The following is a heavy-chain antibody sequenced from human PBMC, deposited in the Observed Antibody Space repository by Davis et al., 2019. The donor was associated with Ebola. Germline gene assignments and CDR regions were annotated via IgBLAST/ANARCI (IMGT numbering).Heavy chain of an antibody. CDR2: IIPIFGTA. CDR1: GGTFSSYA. V-gene: IGHV1-69*13. J-gene: IGHJ3*02. D-gene: IGHD3-10*01. Sequence: SVKVSCKASGGTFSSYAISWVRQAPGQGLEWMGGIIPIFGTANYAQKFQGRVTITADESTSTAYMELSSLRSEDTAVYYCARDPRGSGSYYDDAFDIWGQGTMVTVSS. CDR3: ARDPRGSGSYYDDAFDI.